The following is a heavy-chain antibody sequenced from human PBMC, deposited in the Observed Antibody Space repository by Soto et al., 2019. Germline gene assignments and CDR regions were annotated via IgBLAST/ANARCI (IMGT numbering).Heavy chain of an antibody. Sequence: PGGSLRLSCAASGFTFSSYGMHWVRQAPGKGLEWVAVISYDGSNKYYADSVKGRFTISRDNSKNTLYLQMNSLRAEDTAVYYCAKDAPTIVGATTSDYWGQGTLVTVSS. J-gene: IGHJ4*02. CDR2: ISYDGSNK. CDR1: GFTFSSYG. V-gene: IGHV3-30*18. CDR3: AKDAPTIVGATTSDY. D-gene: IGHD1-26*01.